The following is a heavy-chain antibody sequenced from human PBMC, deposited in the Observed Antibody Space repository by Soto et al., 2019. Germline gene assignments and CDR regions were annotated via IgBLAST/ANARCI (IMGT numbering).Heavy chain of an antibody. CDR3: VRENDSYGMDV. V-gene: IGHV3-66*01. J-gene: IGHJ6*02. CDR2: INSGGST. Sequence: EVQLVESGGTLVQPGGSLRLSCAASGFDASVNYMTWVRQAPGKGLEWVSAINSGGSTFYADSVKGRFTISRDNSKNTLYLQMNSLRVEDTAMYYCVRENDSYGMDVWGQGTAVTVSS. CDR1: GFDASVNY.